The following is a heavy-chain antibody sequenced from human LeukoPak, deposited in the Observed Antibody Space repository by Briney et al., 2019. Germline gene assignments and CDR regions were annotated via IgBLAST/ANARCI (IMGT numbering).Heavy chain of an antibody. D-gene: IGHD1-26*01. CDR1: GGTFSSYA. V-gene: IGHV1-69*01. J-gene: IGHJ4*02. Sequence: SVKVSCKASGGTFSSYAISWVRQAPGQGLEWMGGIIPIFGTANYAQKFQGRVTITADESTSTAYMELSSPRSEDTAVYYCASQGIVGATRYFDYWGRGTLVTVSS. CDR3: ASQGIVGATRYFDY. CDR2: IIPIFGTA.